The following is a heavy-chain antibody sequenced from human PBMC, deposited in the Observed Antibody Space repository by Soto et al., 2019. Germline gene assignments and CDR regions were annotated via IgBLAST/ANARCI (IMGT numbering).Heavy chain of an antibody. Sequence: QIQLVQSGGEVKKPGASVKVSCKSSGYKFISHSITWVRQAPGQGLEWMGRISAYNGSTNYAQKLQGRVTMTTDTSMNTAYMELRSLRSDDTAVYYCARGAFCGGAPGCRDMDVWGQGTTVTVSS. CDR1: GYKFISHS. CDR3: ARGAFCGGAPGCRDMDV. J-gene: IGHJ6*02. V-gene: IGHV1-18*01. D-gene: IGHD2-21*01. CDR2: ISAYNGST.